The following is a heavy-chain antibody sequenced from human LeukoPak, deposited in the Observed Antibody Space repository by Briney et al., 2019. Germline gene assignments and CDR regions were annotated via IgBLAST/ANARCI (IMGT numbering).Heavy chain of an antibody. J-gene: IGHJ4*02. CDR1: GDSISSGDYY. Sequence: SETLSLTCTVSGDSISSGDYYWSWIRQPAGKGLEWIGYIYYSGSTNYNPSLKSRVTISVDTSKNQFSLKLSSVTAADTAVYYCARADTYYYDSSGYRLDYWGQGTLVTVSS. V-gene: IGHV4-61*10. CDR2: IYYSGST. CDR3: ARADTYYYDSSGYRLDY. D-gene: IGHD3-22*01.